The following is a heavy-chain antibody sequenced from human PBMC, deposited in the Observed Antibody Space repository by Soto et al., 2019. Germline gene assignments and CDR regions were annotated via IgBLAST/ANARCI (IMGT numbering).Heavy chain of an antibody. CDR1: GGSFSGYY. Sequence: SETLCLTCAVYGGSFSGYYWSWIRQPPGKGLEWIGEINHSGSTNYNPSLKSRVTISVDTSKNQFSLKLSSVTAADTAVYYCARHVSLSSGYYDYFDYWGQGALVT. CDR3: ARHVSLSSGYYDYFDY. V-gene: IGHV4-34*01. J-gene: IGHJ4*02. CDR2: INHSGST. D-gene: IGHD3-22*01.